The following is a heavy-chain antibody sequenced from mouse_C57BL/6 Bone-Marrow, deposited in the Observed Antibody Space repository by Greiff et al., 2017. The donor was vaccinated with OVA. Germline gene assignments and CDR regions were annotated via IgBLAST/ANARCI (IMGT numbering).Heavy chain of an antibody. V-gene: IGHV3-8*01. Sequence: DVKLQESGPGLAKPSQTLSLTCSVSGYSITSDYWNWIRQFPGNKLEYMGYISYSGSTSYNPSLKSRISITRDTSKNQYYLQLNSVTTEDTATYYGASHWCAYWGQGTLVTVSA. J-gene: IGHJ3*01. CDR3: ASHWCAY. CDR1: GYSITSDY. CDR2: ISYSGST.